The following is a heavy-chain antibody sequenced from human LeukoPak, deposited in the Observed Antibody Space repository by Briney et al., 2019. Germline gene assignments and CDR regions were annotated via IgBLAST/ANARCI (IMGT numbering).Heavy chain of an antibody. CDR1: GGSISSTSYY. CDR3: AELGITMIGGV. V-gene: IGHV3-11*04. J-gene: IGHJ6*04. Sequence: GTLSLTCTVSGGSISSTSYYWGWIRQPPGKGLEWVSYISSSGSTIYYADSVKGRFTISRDNAKNSLYLQMNSLRAEDTAVYYCAELGITMIGGVWGKGTTVTISS. CDR2: ISSSGSTI. D-gene: IGHD3-10*02.